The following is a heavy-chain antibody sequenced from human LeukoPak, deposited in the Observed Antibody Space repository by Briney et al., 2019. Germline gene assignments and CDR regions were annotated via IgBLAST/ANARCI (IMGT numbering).Heavy chain of an antibody. V-gene: IGHV4-61*01. CDR1: GGSVSSGSYY. J-gene: IGHJ4*02. Sequence: PSETLSLTCTVSGGSVSSGSYYWSWIRQPPGKGLEWIGYIYYSGSTNYNPSLKSRVTISVDTSKNQFSLKLSSVTAAGTAVYYCARWNTAMVTLDHWGQGTLVTVS. CDR2: IYYSGST. CDR3: ARWNTAMVTLDH. D-gene: IGHD5-18*01.